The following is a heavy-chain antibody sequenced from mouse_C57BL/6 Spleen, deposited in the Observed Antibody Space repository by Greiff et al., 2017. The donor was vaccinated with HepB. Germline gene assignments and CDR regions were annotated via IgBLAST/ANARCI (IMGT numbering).Heavy chain of an antibody. CDR3: ARRTGKGYFDV. V-gene: IGHV1-76*01. CDR2: IYPGSGNT. D-gene: IGHD4-1*01. J-gene: IGHJ1*03. CDR1: GYTFTDYY. Sequence: VQLQQSGAELVRPGASVKLSCKASGYTFTDYYINWVMQRPGQGLEWIARIYPGSGNTYYNEKFKGKATLTAEKSSSTAYMQLSSLTSEDSAVYFCARRTGKGYFDVWGTGTTVTVSS.